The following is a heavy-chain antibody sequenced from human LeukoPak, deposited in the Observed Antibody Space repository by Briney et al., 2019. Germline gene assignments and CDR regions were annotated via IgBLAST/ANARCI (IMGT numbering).Heavy chain of an antibody. CDR3: ERDQGSGSYYNVDYVDV. D-gene: IGHD3-10*01. CDR2: ISSSRSTI. CDR1: GFTFSSYS. Sequence: GGSLRLSCAASGFTFSSYSMNWVRQAPGKGLEWVSYISSSRSTIYYADSVKGGFTISRDNAKNSLYMQMNSLRAEHTDVYFCERDQGSGSYYNVDYVDVWGKGTTVTVSS. V-gene: IGHV3-48*01. J-gene: IGHJ6*03.